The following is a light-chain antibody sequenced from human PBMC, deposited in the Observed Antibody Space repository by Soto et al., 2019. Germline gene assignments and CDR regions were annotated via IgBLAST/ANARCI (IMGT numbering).Light chain of an antibody. J-gene: IGKJ5*01. Sequence: DIQMFQSRSSLSASEXDRVIISCRASETIASCLHXFQEXTXMAPXXXIYXASKLQSGVPSRFRGSGSGTDFTITIDTLQHDDSASYYCQQTRRGITFGQGTRLEIK. CDR1: ETIASC. CDR2: XAS. CDR3: QQTRRGIT. V-gene: IGKV1-39*01.